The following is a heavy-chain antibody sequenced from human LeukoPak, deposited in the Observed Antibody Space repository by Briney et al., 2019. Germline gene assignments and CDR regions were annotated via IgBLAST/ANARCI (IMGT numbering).Heavy chain of an antibody. V-gene: IGHV3-23*01. CDR2: ISGSGGST. D-gene: IGHD3-3*01. Sequence: GGSLRLSCAASGFTFSSYAMSWVRQAPGKGLEWVSAISGSGGSTYYADSVKGRFTISRDNSKNTLYLQMNSLRAEDTAVYYCARVERYYDFWSGYYTDYYYYYGMDVWGQGTTVTVSS. CDR3: ARVERYYDFWSGYYTDYYYYYGMDV. J-gene: IGHJ6*02. CDR1: GFTFSSYA.